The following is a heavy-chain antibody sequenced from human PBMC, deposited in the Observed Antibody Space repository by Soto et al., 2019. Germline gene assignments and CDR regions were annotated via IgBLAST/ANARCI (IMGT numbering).Heavy chain of an antibody. CDR3: ARGGVLGCTNGVCYTGQDY. V-gene: IGHV1-2*04. Sequence: GASVKVSCKASGYTFTGYYMHWVRQAPGQGLEWMGWINPNSGGTNYAQKFQGWVTMTRDTSISTAYMELSRLRSDDTAVYYCARGGVLGCTNGVCYTGQDYWGQGTLVTVSS. D-gene: IGHD2-8*01. CDR2: INPNSGGT. J-gene: IGHJ4*02. CDR1: GYTFTGYY.